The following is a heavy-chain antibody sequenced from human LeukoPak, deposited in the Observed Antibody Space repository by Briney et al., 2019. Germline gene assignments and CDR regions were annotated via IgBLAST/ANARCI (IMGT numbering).Heavy chain of an antibody. CDR1: GFTFDDYA. V-gene: IGHV3-9*01. J-gene: IGHJ3*02. Sequence: PGRSLRLSCAASGFTFDDYAMHWVRQAPGKGLEWVSGISWNSGSIGYADSVKGRFTISRDNAKNSLYLQMNSLRAEDTALYYCAKVLLGYFDWLAPFDIWGQGTMVTVSS. CDR3: AKVLLGYFDWLAPFDI. D-gene: IGHD3-9*01. CDR2: ISWNSGSI.